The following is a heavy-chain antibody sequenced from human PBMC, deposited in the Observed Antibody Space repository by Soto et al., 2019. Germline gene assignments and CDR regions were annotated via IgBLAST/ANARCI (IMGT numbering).Heavy chain of an antibody. Sequence: QVQLVESGGGVVQPGRSLRLSCAASGFTFSSHGMHWVRQAPGKGLEWVAVISNDGINIYYGDSVKGRFTISRENSKNPLWLQMSSLRAEDTAVYYCAKDRLQGYYYGMDVWGQGTTVIGSS. CDR3: AKDRLQGYYYGMDV. CDR2: ISNDGINI. J-gene: IGHJ6*02. V-gene: IGHV3-30*18. CDR1: GFTFSSHG. D-gene: IGHD4-4*01.